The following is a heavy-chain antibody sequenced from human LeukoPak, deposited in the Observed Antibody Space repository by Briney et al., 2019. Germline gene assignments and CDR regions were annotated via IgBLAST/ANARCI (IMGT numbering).Heavy chain of an antibody. J-gene: IGHJ3*02. Sequence: QSGGSLRLSCAASGLTVSSNYMSWVRQAPGKGLEWVSVIYSGGSTYYADSVKGRFTISRDNSKNTLYLQMNSLRAEDTAVYYCARSPMVVVTADAFDIWGQGTMVTVSS. D-gene: IGHD3-22*01. CDR3: ARSPMVVVTADAFDI. CDR2: IYSGGST. V-gene: IGHV3-66*01. CDR1: GLTVSSNY.